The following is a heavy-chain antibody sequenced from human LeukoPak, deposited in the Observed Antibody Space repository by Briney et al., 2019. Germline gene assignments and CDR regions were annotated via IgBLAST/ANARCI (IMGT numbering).Heavy chain of an antibody. CDR3: VKGGDCGGGVCLSIEDY. D-gene: IGHD2-21*01. J-gene: IGHJ4*02. CDR1: GFTFSDYY. Sequence: GGTLRLSCAASGFTFSDYYMSWIRHAPAKGLECVSYISSSGSTIYYADSVKGRFTIYRDNSKNTLYLQMNSLRAEDTAVYYCVKGGDCGGGVCLSIEDYWGRGTLVTASS. CDR2: ISSSGSTI. V-gene: IGHV3-11*01.